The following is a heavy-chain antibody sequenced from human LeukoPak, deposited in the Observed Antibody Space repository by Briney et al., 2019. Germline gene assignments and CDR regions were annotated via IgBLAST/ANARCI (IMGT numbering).Heavy chain of an antibody. D-gene: IGHD6-6*01. CDR3: ARTPPIAARPPTHDAFDI. Sequence: SETLSLTCAVYGGSFSGYYWSWIRQPPVKGLEWIGEINHSGSTNYNPSLKSRVTISVDTSKNQFSLKLSSVTAADTAVYYCARTPPIAARPPTHDAFDIWGQGTMVTVSS. CDR1: GGSFSGYY. CDR2: INHSGST. J-gene: IGHJ3*02. V-gene: IGHV4-34*01.